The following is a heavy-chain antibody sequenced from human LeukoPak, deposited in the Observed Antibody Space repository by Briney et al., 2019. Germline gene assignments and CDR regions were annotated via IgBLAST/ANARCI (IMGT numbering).Heavy chain of an antibody. CDR2: IGTAGDT. CDR1: GFTFSSYD. CDR3: ARGLGSSWFYR. V-gene: IGHV3-13*01. Sequence: GGSLRLSCAASGFTFSSYDMHWVRQATGKGLEWVSAIGTAGDTYYPGSVKGRFTISRENAKNSLYLQMNSLRDEDTAVYYCARGLGSSWFYRWGQGTLVTVSS. J-gene: IGHJ4*02. D-gene: IGHD6-13*01.